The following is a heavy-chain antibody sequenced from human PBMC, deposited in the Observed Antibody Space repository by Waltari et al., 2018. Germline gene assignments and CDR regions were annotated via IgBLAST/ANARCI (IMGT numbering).Heavy chain of an antibody. CDR3: ARDRGGYSYGERYFDY. Sequence: QVQLQESGPGLVKPSETLSLTCTVSGGSISSYYWSWIRQPPGKGLEWIGYIYYSGSTNYNPSLKSRVTISVDTSKNQFSRKLSSVTAADTAVYYCARDRGGYSYGERYFDYWGQGTLVTVSS. V-gene: IGHV4-59*01. CDR2: IYYSGST. D-gene: IGHD5-18*01. J-gene: IGHJ4*02. CDR1: GGSISSYY.